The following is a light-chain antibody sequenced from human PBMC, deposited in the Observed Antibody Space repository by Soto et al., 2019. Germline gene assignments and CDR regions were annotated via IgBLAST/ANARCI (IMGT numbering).Light chain of an antibody. CDR1: QDIRSN. CDR2: AAS. CDR3: QQYNSYPLT. V-gene: IGKV1-16*02. J-gene: IGKJ4*01. Sequence: DIQMTQSPSSLSASVGDRVTITCRASQDIRSNLAWLQQKPGEAPKSLIYAASSLQSGVPSKFSGSGSGTDFTLTISSLQPEDFATYYCQQYNSYPLTFGGGTRVEIK.